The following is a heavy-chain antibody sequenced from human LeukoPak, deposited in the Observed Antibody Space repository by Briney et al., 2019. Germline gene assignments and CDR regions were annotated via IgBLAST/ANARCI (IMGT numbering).Heavy chain of an antibody. CDR2: INPTGSGK. D-gene: IGHD1-1*01. CDR1: GFDFRGSY. V-gene: IGHV3-7*03. Sequence: GGSLRLSCLTSGFDFRGSYMSWVRQTPGKRLEYVANINPTGSGKFYVDSVRGRFTIYRDNTRDSLYLQMDSLRAEDTAVYYCARDLWAGNDYWGRGTLVTVSS. CDR3: ARDLWAGNDY. J-gene: IGHJ4*02.